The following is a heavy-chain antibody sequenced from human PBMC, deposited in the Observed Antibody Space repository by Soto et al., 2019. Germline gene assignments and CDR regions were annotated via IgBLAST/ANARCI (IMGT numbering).Heavy chain of an antibody. V-gene: IGHV4-61*01. D-gene: IGHD6-19*01. Sequence: SETLSLTCTVSGGSVSSGSYYWSWIRQPPGKGLEWIGYIYYSGSTNYNPSLKSRVTISVDTSKNQFSLKLSSVTAADTAVYYCARAVGSGWYGGDYWGPGTLVTVS. CDR2: IYYSGST. J-gene: IGHJ4*02. CDR1: GGSVSSGSYY. CDR3: ARAVGSGWYGGDY.